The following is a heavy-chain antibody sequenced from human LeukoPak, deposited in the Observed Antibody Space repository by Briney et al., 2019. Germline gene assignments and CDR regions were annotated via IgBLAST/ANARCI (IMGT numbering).Heavy chain of an antibody. J-gene: IGHJ3*02. CDR1: GFTFSSYD. Sequence: GGSLRLSCAASGFTFSSYDMSWVRQAPGKGLEWVSAISGSGGSTYYADSVKGRFTISRDNSKNTLYLQMNSLRAEDTAVYYCAKAESSSGWSYDAFDIWGQGTMVTVSS. CDR3: AKAESSSGWSYDAFDI. CDR2: ISGSGGST. V-gene: IGHV3-23*01. D-gene: IGHD6-19*01.